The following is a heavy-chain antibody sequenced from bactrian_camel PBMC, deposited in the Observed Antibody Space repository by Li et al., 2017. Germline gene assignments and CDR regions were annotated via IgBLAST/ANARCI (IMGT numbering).Heavy chain of an antibody. D-gene: IGHD1*01. Sequence: HVQLVESGGGSVQAGGSLRLSCAAHGLTYRTTCMGWFRQAPGKEREGIAALSWDSTTDYADSVKGRFTVSRGVAKDTLYLQMNNLKPEDSAMYYCATEERAYECRAASMWHYWGQGTQVTVS. J-gene: IGHJ4*01. V-gene: IGHV3S55*01. CDR1: GLTYRTTC. CDR2: LSWDSTT. CDR3: ATEERAYECRAASMWHY.